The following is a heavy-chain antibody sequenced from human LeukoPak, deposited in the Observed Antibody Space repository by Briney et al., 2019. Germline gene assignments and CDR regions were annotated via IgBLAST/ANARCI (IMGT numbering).Heavy chain of an antibody. Sequence: GGSLRLSCAASGFTFSNAWMSWVRQAPGKGLEWVSAVSGSGDSTYYAGSVKGRFTISRDSSKNTVYLQMNSLRAEDTAVYYCAKFWDFGDYAIDYWGQGTLVTVSS. V-gene: IGHV3-23*01. J-gene: IGHJ4*02. CDR1: GFTFSNAW. CDR3: AKFWDFGDYAIDY. D-gene: IGHD4-17*01. CDR2: VSGSGDST.